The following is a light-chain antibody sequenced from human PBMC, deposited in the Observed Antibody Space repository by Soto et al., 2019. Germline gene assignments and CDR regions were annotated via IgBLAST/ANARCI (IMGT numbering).Light chain of an antibody. J-gene: IGKJ1*01. V-gene: IGKV3-20*01. CDR2: GAS. CDR3: QQHGSSPPSWT. Sequence: ETVLTQSPGTLSLSPGERATLFCRASQSVSSSYLAWYQQKPGQAPRLLIYGASSRATDIPDRFSGSGSGTDFTLTISRLEPEEFAVYYCQQHGSSPPSWTFGQGTKVEIK. CDR1: QSVSSSY.